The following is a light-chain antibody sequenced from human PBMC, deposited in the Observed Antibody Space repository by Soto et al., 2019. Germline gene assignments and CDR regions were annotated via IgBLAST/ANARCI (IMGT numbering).Light chain of an antibody. CDR3: QRRTDWPPVYT. V-gene: IGKV3-11*01. CDR2: DVS. J-gene: IGKJ2*01. CDR1: QSVSSF. Sequence: EIVLTQSPVTLSLSPGDRATLSCRPSQSVSSFLAWYQQKPGQPPRLLIYDVSNRAAGIPVRFSGSGSGTDFTLTLSSLEPEDFAVYYCQRRTDWPPVYTFGQGTKLEIK.